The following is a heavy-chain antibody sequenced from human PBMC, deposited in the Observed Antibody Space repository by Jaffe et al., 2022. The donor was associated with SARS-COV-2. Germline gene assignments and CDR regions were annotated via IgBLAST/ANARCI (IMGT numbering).Heavy chain of an antibody. Sequence: QVQLQESGPGLVKPSETLSLTCTVSGGSISSYYWSWIRQPPGKGLEWIGYIYYSGSTNYNPSLKSRVTISVDTSKNQFSLKLSSVTAADTAVYYCARGWRLGEFDYWGQGTLVTVSS. J-gene: IGHJ4*02. D-gene: IGHD3-16*01. CDR2: IYYSGST. V-gene: IGHV4-59*01. CDR1: GGSISSYY. CDR3: ARGWRLGEFDY.